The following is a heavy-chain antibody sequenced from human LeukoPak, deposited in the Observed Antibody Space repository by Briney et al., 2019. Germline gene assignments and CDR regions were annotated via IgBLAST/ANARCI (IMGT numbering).Heavy chain of an antibody. J-gene: IGHJ4*02. CDR1: GFTFSSYA. D-gene: IGHD3-22*01. CDR3: ARGVDYYDSSGTIDY. CDR2: VWYDGSKT. Sequence: GGSLRPSCAASGFTFSSYAMHWVRQAPGKGLEWVAVVWYDGSKTYSADSVKGRITISRDDSKNTLYLQMNSLRAEDTAVYYCARGVDYYDSSGTIDYWGQGTLVTVSS. V-gene: IGHV3-33*01.